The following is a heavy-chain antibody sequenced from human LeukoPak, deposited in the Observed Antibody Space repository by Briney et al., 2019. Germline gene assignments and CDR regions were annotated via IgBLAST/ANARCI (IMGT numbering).Heavy chain of an antibody. Sequence: ASVKVSCKASGYTFTSYGISWVRQAPGQGPEWMGWISAYDGNTNYAQKLQGRVTMTTDTSTSTAYMELRSLRSDDTAVYYCARDSWELKSYHGMDVWGQGTTVTVSS. CDR3: ARDSWELKSYHGMDV. CDR1: GYTFTSYG. CDR2: ISAYDGNT. D-gene: IGHD1-26*01. V-gene: IGHV1-18*01. J-gene: IGHJ6*02.